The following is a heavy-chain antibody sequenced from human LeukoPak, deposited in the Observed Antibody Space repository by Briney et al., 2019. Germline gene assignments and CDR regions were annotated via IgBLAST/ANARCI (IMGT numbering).Heavy chain of an antibody. CDR2: INWNGGST. J-gene: IGHJ4*02. D-gene: IGHD3-3*01. Sequence: PGGSLRLSCAASGFTLDDYGMSWVRQAPGKGLEWVSGINWNGGSTGYADSVKGQFTISRDNAKNSLYLQMNSLRAEDTALYYCARGVRLRKTEYYDFWSGYYRYYFDYWGQGTLVTVSS. V-gene: IGHV3-20*04. CDR3: ARGVRLRKTEYYDFWSGYYRYYFDY. CDR1: GFTLDDYG.